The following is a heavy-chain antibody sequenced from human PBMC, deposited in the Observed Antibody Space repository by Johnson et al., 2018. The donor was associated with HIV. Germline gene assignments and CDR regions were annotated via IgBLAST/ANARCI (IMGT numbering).Heavy chain of an antibody. CDR1: GFTFSSYG. J-gene: IGHJ3*01. Sequence: QMQLVESGGGVVQPGGSLRLSCAASGFTFSSYGMHWVRQAPGKGLEWVAVISYDGSNKYYADSVKGRFTISRDNSKTTLYLQMNSRRAEDTAIYYCAKDRSVAALYDAFDVWGQGTKVTVSS. D-gene: IGHD6-19*01. V-gene: IGHV3-30*18. CDR3: AKDRSVAALYDAFDV. CDR2: ISYDGSNK.